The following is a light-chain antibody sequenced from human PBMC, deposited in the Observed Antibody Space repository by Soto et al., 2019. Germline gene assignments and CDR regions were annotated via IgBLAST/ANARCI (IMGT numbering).Light chain of an antibody. V-gene: IGLV2-23*02. J-gene: IGLJ3*02. CDR1: SSDVGTYNL. CDR3: CAYASSITWV. Sequence: QSALTQPASVSGSPGQSITISCTGTSSDVGTYNLVSWYQQHPGKAPKLIIFEVDKRPSVVSDRFSGSKSGNRASLTISGLQAEDEADYYCCAYASSITWVFGGGTKLTVL. CDR2: EVD.